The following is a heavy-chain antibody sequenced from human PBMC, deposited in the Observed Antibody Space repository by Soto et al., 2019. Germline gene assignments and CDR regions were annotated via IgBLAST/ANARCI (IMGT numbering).Heavy chain of an antibody. J-gene: IGHJ4*02. D-gene: IGHD3-9*01. CDR3: AGGDILTGYYNFDY. Sequence: ASVKVSCKASGYTFTSYDINWVRQATGQGLEWMGWMNPNSGNTGYAQKFQGRVTMTRNTSISTAYMELSSLRSEDTAVYYCAGGDILTGYYNFDYWGQGTLVTVSS. CDR1: GYTFTSYD. CDR2: MNPNSGNT. V-gene: IGHV1-8*01.